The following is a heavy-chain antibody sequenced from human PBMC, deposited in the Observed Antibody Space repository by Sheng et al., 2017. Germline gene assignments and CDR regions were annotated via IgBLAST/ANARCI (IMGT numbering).Heavy chain of an antibody. CDR2: ISAYNGNT. V-gene: IGHV1-18*01. CDR1: GYTFTSYG. CDR3: ARETYYYDSSGDLGAFDI. D-gene: IGHD3-22*01. Sequence: QVQLVQSGAEVKKPGASVKVSCKASGYTFTSYGISWVRQAPGQGLEWMGWISAYNGNTNYAQKLQGRVTMTTDTSTSTAYMELRSLRSDDTAVYYCARETYYYDSSGDLGAFDIWGQGTMVTVSS. J-gene: IGHJ3*02.